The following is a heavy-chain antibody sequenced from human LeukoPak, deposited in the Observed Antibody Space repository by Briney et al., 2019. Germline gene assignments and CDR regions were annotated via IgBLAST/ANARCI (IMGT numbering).Heavy chain of an antibody. Sequence: ASVKVSCKASGYTFTIYSLSWVRQAPGQGLEWMGWISAYNGNTNYAQKFQGRVTMTTDTSTSTAYMELRSLRSDDTAVYYCARDRLRFLPWDWFDPWGQGTLVTVSS. D-gene: IGHD3-3*01. J-gene: IGHJ5*02. V-gene: IGHV1-18*01. CDR1: GYTFTIYS. CDR2: ISAYNGNT. CDR3: ARDRLRFLPWDWFDP.